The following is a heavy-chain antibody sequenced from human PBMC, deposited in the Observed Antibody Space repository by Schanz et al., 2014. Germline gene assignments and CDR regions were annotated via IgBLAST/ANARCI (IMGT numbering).Heavy chain of an antibody. CDR3: AKGAGAGWDYAFDW. V-gene: IGHV1-18*01. D-gene: IGHD1-7*01. CDR1: TFTSYG. CDR2: ISTSIGNT. Sequence: TFTSYGITWVRQAPGQGLEWIGWISTSIGNTNYAQKFQGRVTMTTDTSTSTAYMELRSLRFDDTAVYYCAKGAGAGWDYAFDWWGQGTLVTVSS. J-gene: IGHJ4*02.